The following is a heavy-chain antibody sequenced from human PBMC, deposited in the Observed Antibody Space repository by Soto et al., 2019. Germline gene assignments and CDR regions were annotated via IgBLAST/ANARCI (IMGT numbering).Heavy chain of an antibody. D-gene: IGHD3-22*01. CDR3: ASGVNYYDSSGDSWFDP. CDR1: GGSINSGDYS. V-gene: IGHV4-30-2*01. CDR2: IYHTGTT. J-gene: IGHJ5*02. Sequence: SETLSLTCTVSGGSINSGDYSWTWIRQPPAKGLEWIGYIYHTGTTYYNTSLKSRVTISVDRSKDQFSLKLSSVTAADTAVYYCASGVNYYDSSGDSWFDPWGQGTLVTVSS.